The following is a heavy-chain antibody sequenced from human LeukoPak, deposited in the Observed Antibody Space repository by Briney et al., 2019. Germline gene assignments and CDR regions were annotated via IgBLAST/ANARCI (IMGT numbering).Heavy chain of an antibody. V-gene: IGHV3-33*06. CDR1: GFTFSSYG. Sequence: GGSLRLSCVASGFTFSSYGMHWVRQAPGKGLEWVAVIWYDGSNKYYADSVKGRFTISRDNSKNTLYLQMNSLRAEDTAVYYCAKDSQYYDFWSGYYTVRYFDYWGQGTLVTVSS. CDR2: IWYDGSNK. J-gene: IGHJ4*02. D-gene: IGHD3-3*01. CDR3: AKDSQYYDFWSGYYTVRYFDY.